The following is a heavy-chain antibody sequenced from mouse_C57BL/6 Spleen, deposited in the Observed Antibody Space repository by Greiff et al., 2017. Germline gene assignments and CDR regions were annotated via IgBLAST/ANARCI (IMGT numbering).Heavy chain of an antibody. CDR2: IYPRSGNT. CDR3: ARFAGTWGNFDY. V-gene: IGHV1-81*01. Sequence: QVQLQQSGAELARPGASVKLSCKASGYTFTSYGISWVKQRTGQGLEWIGEIYPRSGNTYYNEKFKGKATLTADKSSSTAYMELRSLTSEDSAVYFCARFAGTWGNFDYWGQGTTLTVSS. J-gene: IGHJ2*01. D-gene: IGHD4-1*01. CDR1: GYTFTSYG.